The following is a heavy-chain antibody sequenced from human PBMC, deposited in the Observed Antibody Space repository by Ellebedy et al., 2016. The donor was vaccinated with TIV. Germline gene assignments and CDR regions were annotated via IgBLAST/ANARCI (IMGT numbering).Heavy chain of an antibody. J-gene: IGHJ5*02. CDR2: IYTTGGV. CDR3: ARGRGINGTTHHFGFDP. CDR1: GGFISSGRFY. Sequence: SETLSLXXSVSGGFISSGRFYWNWIRQPAGKGLEWLGRIYTTGGVDYNPSLKGRITMSIDTSKNQLSLRLTSVTAADTAVYYCARGRGINGTTHHFGFDPWGQGTLVTVSS. V-gene: IGHV4-61*02. D-gene: IGHD1-14*01.